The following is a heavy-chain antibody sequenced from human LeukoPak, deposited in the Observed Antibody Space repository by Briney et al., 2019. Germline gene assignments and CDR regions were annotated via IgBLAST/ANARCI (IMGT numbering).Heavy chain of an antibody. CDR1: GFTVTSYA. D-gene: IGHD1-20*01. CDR2: ISSSSTI. Sequence: PGGSLRLSCAASGFTVTSYAMSWVRQAPGKGLEWVSSISSSSTIYYADSVKGRFTISRDNAKNSLYLQMNSLRTEDTALYYCAKANNWNFYDYWGQGTLVTVSS. CDR3: AKANNWNFYDY. J-gene: IGHJ4*02. V-gene: IGHV3-69-1*01.